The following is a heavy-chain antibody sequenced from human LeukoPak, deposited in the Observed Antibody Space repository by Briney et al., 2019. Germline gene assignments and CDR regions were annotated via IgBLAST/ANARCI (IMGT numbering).Heavy chain of an antibody. D-gene: IGHD4-17*01. J-gene: IGHJ5*02. CDR2: IYYSGST. Sequence: SETLSLTCTVSGGSFSSGGYYWNWIRQHPGKGLEWIGYIYYSGSTYYNPYLKSRVTISVDTSKNQFSLKLTSVTAADTAVYYCARGYGIHVADPWGQGTLVTVSS. V-gene: IGHV4-31*03. CDR3: ARGYGIHVADP. CDR1: GGSFSSGGYY.